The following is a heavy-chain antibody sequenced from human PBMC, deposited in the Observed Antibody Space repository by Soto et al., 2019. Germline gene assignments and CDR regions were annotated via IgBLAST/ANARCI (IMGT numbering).Heavy chain of an antibody. V-gene: IGHV4-30-4*01. CDR2: IFYTGST. Sequence: SVTLSLTCSVCGGTINSGDYFWCWIRQPPGHGLECIGSIFYTGSTYYSPSLKSRASMSMYTSKHLFSLRLRSLTAADTAVYFCARVKATLYWHYYYDYWGQGHPGTVSS. J-gene: IGHJ4*02. CDR3: ARVKATLYWHYYYDY. D-gene: IGHD3-3*02. CDR1: GGTINSGDYF.